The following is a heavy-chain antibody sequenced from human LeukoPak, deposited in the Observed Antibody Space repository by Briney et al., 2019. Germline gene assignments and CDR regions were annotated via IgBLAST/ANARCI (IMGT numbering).Heavy chain of an antibody. Sequence: GGSLSLSCAASGFTFSSYAMHWVRQAPGKGLEWVAVISYDGSNKYYADSVKGRFTISRDNSKNTLYLQMNSLRAEDTAVYYCARRRYDSSGFVYWGQGTLVTVSS. CDR1: GFTFSSYA. J-gene: IGHJ4*02. D-gene: IGHD3-22*01. CDR2: ISYDGSNK. V-gene: IGHV3-30-3*01. CDR3: ARRRYDSSGFVY.